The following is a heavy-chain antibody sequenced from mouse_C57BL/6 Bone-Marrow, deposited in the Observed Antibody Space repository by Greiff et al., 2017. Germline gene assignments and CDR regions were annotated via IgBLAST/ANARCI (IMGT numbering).Heavy chain of an antibody. J-gene: IGHJ2*01. Sequence: EVKLQQSGAELVRPGASVKLSCTASGFNIKDYYMHWVKQRPEQGLEWIGRIDPEDGDTEYAPQFQGKATMTADTCSNTAYLQLSSLTAEDTAVYYCTRPQLITRDYWGQGTTLTVSA. D-gene: IGHD1-1*01. CDR3: TRPQLITRDY. CDR1: GFNIKDYY. V-gene: IGHV14-1*01. CDR2: IDPEDGDT.